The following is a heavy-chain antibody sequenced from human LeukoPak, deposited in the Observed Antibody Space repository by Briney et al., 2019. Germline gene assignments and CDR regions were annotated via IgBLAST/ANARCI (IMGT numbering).Heavy chain of an antibody. D-gene: IGHD5-12*01. CDR1: GYTFTGYY. J-gene: IGHJ2*01. Sequence: ASVKVSCKASGYTFTGYYMHWVRQAPGQGLEWMGRINPNSGGTNYAQKFQGRVTMTRVTSISTAYMELSRLRSDDTAVYYCARAGPTMNNWYFDLWGRGTLVTVSS. CDR3: ARAGPTMNNWYFDL. CDR2: INPNSGGT. V-gene: IGHV1-2*06.